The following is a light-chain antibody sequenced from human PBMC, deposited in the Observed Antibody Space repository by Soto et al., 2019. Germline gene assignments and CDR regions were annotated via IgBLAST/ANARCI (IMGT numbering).Light chain of an antibody. Sequence: EIVLTQSPVTLSLSPGEGATLSCRASQTVSKNYLAWYQQKAGQAPRLVIYAASTRATGIPDRFSGSGSGTDFTLTISRLEPEDFAVFYCQHYAVSPITFGQGTRLESK. V-gene: IGKV3-20*01. CDR1: QTVSKNY. J-gene: IGKJ5*01. CDR3: QHYAVSPIT. CDR2: AAS.